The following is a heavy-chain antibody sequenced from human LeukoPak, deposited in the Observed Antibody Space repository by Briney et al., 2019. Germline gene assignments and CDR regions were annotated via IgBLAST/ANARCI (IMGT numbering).Heavy chain of an antibody. CDR1: GFTFSTYW. J-gene: IGHJ5*02. CDR2: INTDGSDT. Sequence: PTGGSLRLSCAASGFTFSTYWMHLVRQAPGKGLVWVSRINTDGSDTSYADSVKGRFTISRDNAKNTLYLQMNSLRAEDTAVYYCARAYCSSTSCYSELFDPWGQGILVTVSS. D-gene: IGHD2-2*01. V-gene: IGHV3-74*01. CDR3: ARAYCSSTSCYSELFDP.